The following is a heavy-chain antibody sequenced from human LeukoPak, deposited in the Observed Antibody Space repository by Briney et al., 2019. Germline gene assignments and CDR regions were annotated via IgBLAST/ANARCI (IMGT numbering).Heavy chain of an antibody. D-gene: IGHD6-19*01. CDR2: VSSSGNTQ. CDR3: ARDLSGVAEYFDY. V-gene: IGHV3-11*04. J-gene: IGHJ4*02. CDR1: GITFSDYY. Sequence: GGSLRLSCTVSGITFSDYYMNWIRQAPGKALEYIAYVSSSGNTQFYADSVRGRFKISRDNAKNSLYLQMNSLRAEDTAVYYCARDLSGVAEYFDYWGQGTLVTVSS.